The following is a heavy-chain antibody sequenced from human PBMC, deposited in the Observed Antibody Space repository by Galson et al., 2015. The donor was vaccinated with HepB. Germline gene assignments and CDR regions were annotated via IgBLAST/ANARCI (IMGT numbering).Heavy chain of an antibody. V-gene: IGHV1-46*01. J-gene: IGHJ6*02. D-gene: IGHD6-19*01. CDR2: INPSGGST. CDR3: ARDGLAVAGPHYYYYGMDV. CDR1: GYTFTSYY. Sequence: SVKVSCKASGYTFTSYYMHWVRQAPGQGLEWMGIINPSGGSTSYAQKFQDRVTMTRDTSTSTVYMELSSLRSEDTAVYYCARDGLAVAGPHYYYYGMDVWGQGTTVTVSS.